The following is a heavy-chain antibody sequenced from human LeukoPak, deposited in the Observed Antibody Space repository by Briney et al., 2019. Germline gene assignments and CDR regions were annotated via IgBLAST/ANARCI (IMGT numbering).Heavy chain of an antibody. Sequence: GGSLRLSCETSGFTFSHYGIHGVRQVPGMGLEWVAFIKYDGSKIYYAESVQGRFTISRDNSKNNLFLQMTRMRPQDTAVYYCATDGIPSATALANWGQGTLVTVSS. D-gene: IGHD2/OR15-2a*01. J-gene: IGHJ4*02. V-gene: IGHV3-30*02. CDR3: ATDGIPSATALAN. CDR1: GFTFSHYG. CDR2: IKYDGSKI.